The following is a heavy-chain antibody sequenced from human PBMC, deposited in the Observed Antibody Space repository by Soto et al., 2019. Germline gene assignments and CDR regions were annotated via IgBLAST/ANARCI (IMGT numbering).Heavy chain of an antibody. V-gene: IGHV3-64*01. Sequence: EVQLVESGGGLVQPGGSLRLSCAASGFTFSSYAMHWVRQAPGKGLEYVSAISSNGGSTYYANSVKGRFTISRDNSKNTLDLQMGSRRAEDMAVYYCARGPDLDYSNLYYYYYGMDVWGQGTTVTVSS. J-gene: IGHJ6*02. CDR3: ARGPDLDYSNLYYYYYGMDV. CDR2: ISSNGGST. D-gene: IGHD4-4*01. CDR1: GFTFSSYA.